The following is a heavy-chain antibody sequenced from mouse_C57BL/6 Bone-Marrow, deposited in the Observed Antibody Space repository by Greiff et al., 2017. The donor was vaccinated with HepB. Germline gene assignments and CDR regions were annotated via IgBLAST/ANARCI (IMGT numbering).Heavy chain of an antibody. V-gene: IGHV1-52*01. D-gene: IGHD2-3*01. CDR1: GYTFTSYW. CDR2: IDPSDSET. J-gene: IGHJ1*03. Sequence: QVQLQQPGAELVRPGSSVKLSCKASGYTFTSYWMHWVKQRPIQGLEWIGNIDPSDSETHYNQKFKDKATLTVDKSSSTAYMQLSSLTSEDSAVYYCARGGDGYYSYWYFDFWGTGTTVTVSS. CDR3: ARGGDGYYSYWYFDF.